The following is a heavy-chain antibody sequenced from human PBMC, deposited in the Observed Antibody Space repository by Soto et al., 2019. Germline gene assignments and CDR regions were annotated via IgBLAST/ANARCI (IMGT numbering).Heavy chain of an antibody. CDR1: GFSLVTTGSG. D-gene: IGHD4-17*01. V-gene: IGHV2-5*02. Sequence: QITLKESGPTVVEPTQTLTLTCTFSGFSLVTTGSGVAWIRQPPGKALEWLALIYWDDDKRYSPSLKSRLTITKDTSKNQVVLTMTNMDPVDTGTYFCVHLMTAATTFGMDDWGQGTAVTVSS. CDR3: VHLMTAATTFGMDD. J-gene: IGHJ6*02. CDR2: IYWDDDK.